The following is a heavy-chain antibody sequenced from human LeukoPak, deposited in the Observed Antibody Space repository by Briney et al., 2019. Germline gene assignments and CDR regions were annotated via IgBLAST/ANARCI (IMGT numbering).Heavy chain of an antibody. CDR2: ISGSGGST. D-gene: IGHD1-26*01. J-gene: IGHJ4*02. Sequence: TGGSLRLSCAASGFTFSSYAMSWVRQTPGKGLEWASTISGSGGSTYYADSVKGRFTISRDNSKNTLYLQMNSLRGDDTAVYYCAKDTHNSLGATYPDYWGQGTLVTVSS. CDR1: GFTFSSYA. V-gene: IGHV3-23*01. CDR3: AKDTHNSLGATYPDY.